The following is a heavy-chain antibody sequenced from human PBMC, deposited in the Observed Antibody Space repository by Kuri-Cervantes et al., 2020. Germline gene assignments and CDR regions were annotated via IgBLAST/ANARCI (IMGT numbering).Heavy chain of an antibody. V-gene: IGHV1-2*02. D-gene: IGHD4-17*01. CDR3: YCRLLSGDYEN. CDR2: INPNSGGT. Sequence: ASVKVSCKAPGYTFTGYYMHWVRQAPGQGLEWMGWINPNSGGTNYAQKLQGRVTMTTDTSTSTAYMELRSLRSDDTAVYYCYCRLLSGDYENWGQGTLVTVSS. CDR1: GYTFTGYY. J-gene: IGHJ4*02.